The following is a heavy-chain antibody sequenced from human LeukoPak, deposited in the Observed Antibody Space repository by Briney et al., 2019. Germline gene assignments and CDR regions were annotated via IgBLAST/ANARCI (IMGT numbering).Heavy chain of an antibody. Sequence: PSETLSLTCTVSGGSISSSSYYWGWIRQPPGKGLEWIGSIYYSGSTYYNPSLKSRVTISVDTSKNQFSLKLSSVTAADTAVYYCAGEEAIPGYSSSWYKGNWFDPWGQGTLVTVSS. CDR2: IYYSGST. D-gene: IGHD6-13*01. J-gene: IGHJ5*02. CDR3: AGEEAIPGYSSSWYKGNWFDP. CDR1: GGSISSSSYY. V-gene: IGHV4-39*07.